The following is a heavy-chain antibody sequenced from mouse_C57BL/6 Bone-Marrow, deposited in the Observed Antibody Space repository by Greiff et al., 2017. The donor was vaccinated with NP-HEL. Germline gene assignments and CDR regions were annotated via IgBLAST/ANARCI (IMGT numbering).Heavy chain of an antibody. Sequence: VQLPQSGAELVQPGASVKLSCTASGFNIKDYNMHWVKQRTEQGLEWIGRIDPEDGETKYAPKFQGKATITADTSSNTAYLQLSSLTSKDTAVYYCAATTVVAPGAMDYWGQGTSVTVSS. CDR3: AATTVVAPGAMDY. J-gene: IGHJ4*01. CDR2: IDPEDGET. CDR1: GFNIKDYN. D-gene: IGHD1-1*01. V-gene: IGHV14-2*01.